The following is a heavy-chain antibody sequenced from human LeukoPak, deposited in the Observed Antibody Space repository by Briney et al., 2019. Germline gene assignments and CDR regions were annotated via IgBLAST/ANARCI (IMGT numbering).Heavy chain of an antibody. J-gene: IGHJ4*02. CDR2: IWFDGSNK. V-gene: IGHV3-33*01. CDR3: AREGPRGNSQFDY. Sequence: GGSLRLSCAASGFTFSSYGMHWVRQAPGKGLEWVTLIWFDGSNKYYADSVKGRLTISRDNSKNTLYLQMNSLRAEDTAVYYCAREGPRGNSQFDYWGQGTLVTVSS. CDR1: GFTFSSYG. D-gene: IGHD2/OR15-2a*01.